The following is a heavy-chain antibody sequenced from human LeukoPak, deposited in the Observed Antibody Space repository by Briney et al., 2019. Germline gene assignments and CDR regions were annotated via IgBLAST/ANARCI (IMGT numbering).Heavy chain of an antibody. J-gene: IGHJ4*02. CDR3: ASGYSSSSDY. CDR2: IIPIFGTA. V-gene: IGHV1-69*13. Sequence: SVKVSCKASGYTFTSYYMHWVRQAPGQGLEWMGGIIPIFGTANYAQKFQGRVTITADESTSTAYMELSSLRSEDTAVYYCASGYSSSSDYWGQGTLVTVSS. D-gene: IGHD6-6*01. CDR1: GYTFTSYY.